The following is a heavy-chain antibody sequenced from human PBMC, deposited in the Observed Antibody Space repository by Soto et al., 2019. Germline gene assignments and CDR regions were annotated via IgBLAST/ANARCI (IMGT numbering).Heavy chain of an antibody. CDR2: ISSSSSHK. Sequence: EVQLVESGGGLVKPGESLRLSCAASGFTFNYFTMNWVRQAPGKGLEWVASISSSSSHKYSADSVRGRFTFSRDNANTSLYPQMNSLRVEDTAVYYCARLRSDALDIGGQGTLVTVSS. CDR1: GFTFNYFT. CDR3: ARLRSDALDI. J-gene: IGHJ3*02. D-gene: IGHD4-17*01. V-gene: IGHV3-21*04.